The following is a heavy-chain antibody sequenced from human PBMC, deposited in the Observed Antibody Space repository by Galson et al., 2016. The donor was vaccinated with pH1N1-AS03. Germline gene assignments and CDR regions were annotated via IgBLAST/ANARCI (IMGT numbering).Heavy chain of an antibody. CDR2: TSSDPTYT. D-gene: IGHD3-22*01. V-gene: IGHV3-21*01. J-gene: IGHJ3*02. CDR3: AYDSRGYDTLDI. Sequence: SLRLSCAASGFTFSSYSMNWVRQAPGKGLEWVSSTSSDPTYTYYADSVTGRFTISRDNAKNSLYLQLSSLRVEDAAVYYCAYDSRGYDTLDIWGQGTLVTVSS. CDR1: GFTFSSYS.